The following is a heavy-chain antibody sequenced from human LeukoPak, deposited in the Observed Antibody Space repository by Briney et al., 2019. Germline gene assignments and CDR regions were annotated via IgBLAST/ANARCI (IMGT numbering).Heavy chain of an antibody. CDR3: AREGTAMVFPYYYYYMDV. CDR1: GFTFNYYF. J-gene: IGHJ6*03. V-gene: IGHV3-7*01. D-gene: IGHD5-18*01. Sequence: GGSLRLSCAASGFTFNYYFMTWVRQAPGKGLEWVANIKQDGSEKNYVDSVKGRFTISRDNAKNSVYLQMNSLRAEDTAVYYCAREGTAMVFPYYYYYMDVWGKGTAVTISS. CDR2: IKQDGSEK.